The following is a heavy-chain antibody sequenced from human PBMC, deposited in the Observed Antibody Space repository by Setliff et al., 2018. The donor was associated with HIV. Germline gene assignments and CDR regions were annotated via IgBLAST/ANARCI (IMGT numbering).Heavy chain of an antibody. CDR2: IYTSGST. D-gene: IGHD2-2*01. J-gene: IGHJ4*02. CDR1: DDSFSNYD. V-gene: IGHV4-4*09. CDR3: ARLDCSSSSGFVDY. Sequence: PSETLSLTCVVSDDSFSNYDWIWIRQPPGKGLEWIGNIYTSGSTNYNPSLKSRVTISVDTSKNQFSLKLSSVTAADTAVYYCARLDCSSSSGFVDYWGQGTLVTVS.